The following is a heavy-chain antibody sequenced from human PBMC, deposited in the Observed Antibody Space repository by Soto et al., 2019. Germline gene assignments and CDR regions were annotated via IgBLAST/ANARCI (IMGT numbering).Heavy chain of an antibody. V-gene: IGHV4-31*03. CDR2: IYYSGGT. CDR3: ARERFGELLRPVWFDP. D-gene: IGHD3-10*01. Sequence: NPSETLSLTCTVSGDSIGSGGYYWSWIRQHPGKGLEWIGYIYYSGGTYYNPSLKSRLTISVDTSKNQFSLKLSSVTAADTAVYYCARERFGELLRPVWFDPWGQGTLVTVS. J-gene: IGHJ5*02. CDR1: GDSIGSGGYY.